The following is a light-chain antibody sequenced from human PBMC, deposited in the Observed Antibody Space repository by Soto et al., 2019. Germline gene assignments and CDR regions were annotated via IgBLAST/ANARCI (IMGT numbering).Light chain of an antibody. J-gene: IGKJ2*01. CDR3: QQSYSTPQYT. V-gene: IGKV3-15*01. CDR1: QSVRSN. CDR2: GAS. Sequence: EIVMTQSPATLSVSPGDRATLSCRANQSVRSNLAWYQQRPGQAPRLLIYGASTRAAGVPARFSGSGSGTEFTLTISSLQSEDFATYYCQQSYSTPQYTFGQGTKLEIK.